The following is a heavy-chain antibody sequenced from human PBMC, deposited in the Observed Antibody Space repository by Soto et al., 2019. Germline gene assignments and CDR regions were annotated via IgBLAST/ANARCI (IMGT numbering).Heavy chain of an antibody. Sequence: PGGSLRLSCAASGFTFSSYWMHWVRQAPGKGLEWVANIKQDGSKTSYADSVKGRFTVSRDNAKNSLYLQMNSLRTEDTAVYYCGTADRGTAAGGTVQWGQGTLVTVSS. V-gene: IGHV3-7*01. CDR3: GTADRGTAAGGTVQ. CDR2: IKQDGSKT. CDR1: GFTFSSYW. D-gene: IGHD6-13*01. J-gene: IGHJ4*02.